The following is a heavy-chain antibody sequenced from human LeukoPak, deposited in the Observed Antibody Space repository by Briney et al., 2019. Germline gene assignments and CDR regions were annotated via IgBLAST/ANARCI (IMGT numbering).Heavy chain of an antibody. CDR3: ARDLGPYYYDSSGYFLPSFDY. Sequence: GSSVKVSCKASGGTFSSYAISWVRQAPGQGLEWMGGIIPIFGTANYAQKFQGRVTMTTDTSTSTAYMELRSLRSDDTAVYYCARDLGPYYYDSSGYFLPSFDYWGQGTLVTVSS. V-gene: IGHV1-69*05. CDR2: IIPIFGTA. D-gene: IGHD3-22*01. J-gene: IGHJ4*02. CDR1: GGTFSSYA.